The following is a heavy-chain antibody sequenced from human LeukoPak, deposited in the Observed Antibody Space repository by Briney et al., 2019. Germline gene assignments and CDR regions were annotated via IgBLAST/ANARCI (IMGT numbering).Heavy chain of an antibody. Sequence: GGSLRLSCAASGFTFSSYSMSWVRQAPGKRLEWVSFISSSSSYRYYADSVKGRFTISRDNAKNSVYLQMNSLRAEDTAVYYCARNIAATGTDYWGQGTLVTVSS. CDR1: GFTFSSYS. CDR3: ARNIAATGTDY. CDR2: ISSSSSYR. D-gene: IGHD6-13*01. V-gene: IGHV3-21*01. J-gene: IGHJ4*02.